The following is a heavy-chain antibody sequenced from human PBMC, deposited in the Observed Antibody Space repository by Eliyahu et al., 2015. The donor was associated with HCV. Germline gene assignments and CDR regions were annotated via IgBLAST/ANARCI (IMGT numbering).Heavy chain of an antibody. CDR2: ISSSSSYI. CDR3: ARDSLGGSSWYVLPPENWFDP. D-gene: IGHD6-13*01. CDR1: GFTFXSYS. V-gene: IGHV3-21*01. J-gene: IGHJ5*02. Sequence: EVQLVESGGGLVKPGGSLRLSCAASGFTFXSYSSNWXRQAPGKGLEWVSSISSSSSYIYYADSVKGRFTISRDNAKNSLYLQMNSLRAEDTAVYYCARDSLGGSSWYVLPPENWFDPWGQGTLVTVSS.